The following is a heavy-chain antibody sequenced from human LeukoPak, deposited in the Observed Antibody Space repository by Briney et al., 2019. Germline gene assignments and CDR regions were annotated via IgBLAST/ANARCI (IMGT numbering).Heavy chain of an antibody. CDR2: ISYDGSNK. V-gene: IGHV3-30*18. D-gene: IGHD6-13*01. Sequence: GGSLRLSCTASGFTFSSYGMHWVRQAPGKGLEWVAVISYDGSNKYYADSVKGRFTISRDNSKNTLYVQMNSLRAEDTAVYYCAKTRPLDSSSWSHGDYWGQGTLVTVSS. CDR3: AKTRPLDSSSWSHGDY. CDR1: GFTFSSYG. J-gene: IGHJ4*02.